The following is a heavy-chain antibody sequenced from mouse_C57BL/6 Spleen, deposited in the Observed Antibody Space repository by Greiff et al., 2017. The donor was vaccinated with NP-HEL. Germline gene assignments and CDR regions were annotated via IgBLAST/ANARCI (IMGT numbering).Heavy chain of an antibody. Sequence: EVQLQQSGPELVKPGASVKISCKASGYTFTDYYMNWVKQSHGKSLEWIGDINPNNGGTSYNQKFKGKATLTVDKSSSTAYMELRSLTSEDSAVYYCARYSNSHFDYWGQGTTLTVSS. CDR1: GYTFTDYY. J-gene: IGHJ2*01. CDR2: INPNNGGT. D-gene: IGHD2-5*01. CDR3: ARYSNSHFDY. V-gene: IGHV1-26*01.